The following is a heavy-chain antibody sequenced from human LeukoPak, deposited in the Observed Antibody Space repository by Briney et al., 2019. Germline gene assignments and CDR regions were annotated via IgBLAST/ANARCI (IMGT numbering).Heavy chain of an antibody. V-gene: IGHV1-18*01. CDR1: GYTFNNFD. J-gene: IGHJ5*02. Sequence: ASVKVSCKASGYTFNNFDIDWIRQAPGQGLEWMGSMTPKSGDTDLAQKFQGRVTMTTDTSTSTAYMELRSLRSDDTAVYYCARARYYYGSGSHNWFDPWGQGTLVTVSS. D-gene: IGHD3-10*01. CDR3: ARARYYYGSGSHNWFDP. CDR2: MTPKSGDT.